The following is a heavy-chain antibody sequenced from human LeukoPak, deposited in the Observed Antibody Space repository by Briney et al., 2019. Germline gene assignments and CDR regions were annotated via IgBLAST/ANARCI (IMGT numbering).Heavy chain of an antibody. V-gene: IGHV3-74*01. D-gene: IGHD3-16*02. CDR3: VRGIWGSYPPA. Sequence: HPGGSLRLSCAASGFTFSKYWMHWVRQAPGKGLVWVSRINSDESSTNYADSVKGRFTISRDNAKNTLYLQMNSLRAEDTALYYCVRGIWGSYPPAWGQGTLVTVSS. J-gene: IGHJ5*02. CDR1: GFTFSKYW. CDR2: INSDESST.